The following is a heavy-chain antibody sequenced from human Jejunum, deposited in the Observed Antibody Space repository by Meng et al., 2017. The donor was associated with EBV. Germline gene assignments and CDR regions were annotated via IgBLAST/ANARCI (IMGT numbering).Heavy chain of an antibody. CDR1: GGSIKLNIYS. J-gene: IGHJ4*02. CDR2: VCRSGS. Sequence: QSPAAGPVLVNASDPPSLTCTVSGGSIKLNIYSWGWVRPPPGKGLGWIGTVCRSGSNYNPSLKSRVTISVDTSKNQFSLKVNSVTAADAAVYYCVMGPDYAKSGYWGQGILVTVSS. V-gene: IGHV4-39*05. CDR3: VMGPDYAKSGY. D-gene: IGHD4-17*01.